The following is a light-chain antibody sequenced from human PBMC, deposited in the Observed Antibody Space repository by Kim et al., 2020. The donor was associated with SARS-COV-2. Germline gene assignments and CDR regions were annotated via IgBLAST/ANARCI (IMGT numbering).Light chain of an antibody. V-gene: IGLV2-11*03. J-gene: IGLJ1*01. CDR3: CSYAGNYTFV. CDR2: DVN. CDR1: SSDVGAYTF. Sequence: GQSVTISCTGTSSDVGAYTFVAWYQQHPGKAPKLVICDVNKRPSGVPDRFSGSKSGSTASLIVSGLQAEDEADYFCCSYAGNYTFVFGGGTKVTVL.